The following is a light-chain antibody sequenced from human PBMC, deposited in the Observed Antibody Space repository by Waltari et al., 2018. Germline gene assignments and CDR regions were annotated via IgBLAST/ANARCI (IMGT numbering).Light chain of an antibody. Sequence: EAMMTQSPATLSVSPGDRATLPCRASQSVSNNVAWFQQKPGQAPSLLIYDASTRATGVPARFSGSGSGTEFTLTISSLQTEDFVVYYCQQYNNWPLYTFGQGTKLEIK. CDR1: QSVSNN. CDR2: DAS. CDR3: QQYNNWPLYT. J-gene: IGKJ2*01. V-gene: IGKV3-15*01.